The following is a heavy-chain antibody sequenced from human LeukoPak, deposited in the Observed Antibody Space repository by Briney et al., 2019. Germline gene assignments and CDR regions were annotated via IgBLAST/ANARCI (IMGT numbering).Heavy chain of an antibody. Sequence: GASVKVSCKASGYTFTSYGISWVRQAPGQGLEWMGWISAYNGNTNYAQKLQGRVTMTTDTSTSTAYMELRSLRSEDTAVYYCARDPPFRHSSGYVFDPWGQGTLVTVSS. J-gene: IGHJ5*02. D-gene: IGHD3-22*01. CDR3: ARDPPFRHSSGYVFDP. CDR1: GYTFTSYG. CDR2: ISAYNGNT. V-gene: IGHV1-18*01.